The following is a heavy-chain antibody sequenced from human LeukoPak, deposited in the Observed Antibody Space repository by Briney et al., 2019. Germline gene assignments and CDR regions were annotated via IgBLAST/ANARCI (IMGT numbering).Heavy chain of an antibody. D-gene: IGHD2-2*01. V-gene: IGHV5-51*01. CDR2: IYPGDSDT. CDR3: ARRQGCSSTSCPPDY. Sequence: HGESLKISCRGSGYSFTTYWIGWVRQMPGKGLEWMGIIYPGDSDTRYSPSFQGQVTMSADKSINTAYLQWSSLKASDTAMYYCARRQGCSSTSCPPDYWGQGTLVTVSS. CDR1: GYSFTTYW. J-gene: IGHJ4*02.